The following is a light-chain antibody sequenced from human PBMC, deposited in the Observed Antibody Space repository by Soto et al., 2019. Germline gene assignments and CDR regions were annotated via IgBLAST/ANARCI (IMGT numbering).Light chain of an antibody. CDR2: EVS. J-gene: IGLJ1*01. CDR1: SSDVGGYNY. V-gene: IGLV2-8*01. Sequence: QSALTQPPSASGSPGQSVTISCTGTSSDVGGYNYVSWYQQHPGKAPKLMIYEVSKRPSGVPDRFSGSKSGSTASLTVSGLQAEDEADYYCSSYAGSNNFPYVFGTGTNVTVL. CDR3: SSYAGSNNFPYV.